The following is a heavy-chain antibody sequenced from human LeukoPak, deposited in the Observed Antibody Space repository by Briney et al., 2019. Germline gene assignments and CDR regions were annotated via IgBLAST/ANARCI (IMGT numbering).Heavy chain of an antibody. CDR2: ISYGGSNK. V-gene: IGHV3-30*18. CDR1: GFTFSSYG. Sequence: GGSLRLSCAASGFTFSSYGMYWVRQAPGKGLEWVAVISYGGSNKYYADSVKGRFTISRDNSKNTLYLQMNSLRAEDTAVYYCAKDGGDGYNGGDLDYWGQGTLVTVSS. CDR3: AKDGGDGYNGGDLDY. D-gene: IGHD5-24*01. J-gene: IGHJ4*02.